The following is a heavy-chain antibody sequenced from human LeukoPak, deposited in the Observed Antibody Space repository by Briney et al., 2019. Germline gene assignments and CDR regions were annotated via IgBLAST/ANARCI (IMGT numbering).Heavy chain of an antibody. CDR1: GYTFTGYY. V-gene: IGHV1-2*04. D-gene: IGHD3-16*02. CDR3: ARSMTFGGVIVISAWFDP. J-gene: IGHJ5*02. Sequence: VASVKVSCKASGYTFTGYYMHWVRQAPGQGLEWMGWINPNSGGTNYAQKFQGWVTMTRDTSISTAYMELSRLRSDDTAVYYCARSMTFGGVIVISAWFDPWGQGTLVTVSS. CDR2: INPNSGGT.